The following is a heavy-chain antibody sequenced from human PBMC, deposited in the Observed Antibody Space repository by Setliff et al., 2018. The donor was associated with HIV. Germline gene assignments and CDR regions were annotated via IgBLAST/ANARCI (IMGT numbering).Heavy chain of an antibody. D-gene: IGHD1-26*01. CDR2: IFPSGTT. J-gene: IGHJ4*02. CDR1: GGSISTYY. CDR3: ARDSGSWNFDY. Sequence: PSETLSLTCTVSGGSISTYYWSWLRQPAGKGLEWIGRIFPSGTTDYNPSLKSRVTMSIDTAKDQFSLKLSSVTAADTAVYYCARDSGSWNFDYWGQGTLVTVSS. V-gene: IGHV4-4*07.